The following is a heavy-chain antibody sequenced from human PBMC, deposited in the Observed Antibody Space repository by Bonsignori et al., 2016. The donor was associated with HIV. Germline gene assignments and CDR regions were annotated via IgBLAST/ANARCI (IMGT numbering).Heavy chain of an antibody. CDR1: GFTFSGYG. D-gene: IGHD3-3*01. J-gene: IGHJ3*02. CDR2: ISYDGSNK. Sequence: GESLKISCAASGFTFSGYGIHWVRQAPGKGLEWVAVISYDGSNKYYADSVKGRFTISRDNSKNTLYLQMNSLRAEDTAVYYCAKDNLEWLLYPNDAFDIWGPRDNGHRLL. V-gene: IGHV3-30*18. CDR3: AKDNLEWLLYPNDAFDI.